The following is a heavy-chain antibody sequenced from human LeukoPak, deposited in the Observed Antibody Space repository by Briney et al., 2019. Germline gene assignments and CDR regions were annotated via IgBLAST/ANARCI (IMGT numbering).Heavy chain of an antibody. CDR2: IYPGDSDT. D-gene: IGHD6-13*01. Sequence: GESLKISCKGSGNSFTSYWIGWVRPMPGKGLEWMGIIYPGDSDTRYSPSFQGQVTISADKSISTAYLQWSSLKASDTAMYYCARRVGADSSSWYGDDWFDPWGQGTLVTVSS. CDR1: GNSFTSYW. J-gene: IGHJ5*02. V-gene: IGHV5-51*01. CDR3: ARRVGADSSSWYGDDWFDP.